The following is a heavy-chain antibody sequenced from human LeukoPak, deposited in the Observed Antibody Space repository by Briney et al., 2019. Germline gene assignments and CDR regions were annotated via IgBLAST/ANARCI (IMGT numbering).Heavy chain of an antibody. CDR1: GYTFTSYD. D-gene: IGHD1-26*01. CDR3: ARFSGSYVGY. J-gene: IGHJ4*02. CDR2: MDPNRGNT. Sequence: ASVKVSCKASGYTFTSYDINWVRQAPGQGLEWMGWMDPNRGNTGYSQKFQGRVTITRDTSASTAYMELSSLRSEDTAVYYCARFSGSYVGYWGQGTLVTVSS. V-gene: IGHV1-8*03.